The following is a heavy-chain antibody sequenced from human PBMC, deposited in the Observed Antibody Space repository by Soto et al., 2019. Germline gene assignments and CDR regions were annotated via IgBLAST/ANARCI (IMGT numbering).Heavy chain of an antibody. V-gene: IGHV1-69*08. J-gene: IGHJ4*02. CDR3: ARDVTAMEALYYYDT. CDR2: ILPFLGST. Sequence: QLQLVPSGAAVKKPGSSVKVSCKASGGTLNTYTISWVRQAPGQGLEWMGSILPFLGSTNYAKKFQGRVTITADQSTSTMELSSLRSEDTAVYFCARDVTAMEALYYYDTWGQGSLVTVSS. CDR1: GGTLNTYT. D-gene: IGHD5-18*01.